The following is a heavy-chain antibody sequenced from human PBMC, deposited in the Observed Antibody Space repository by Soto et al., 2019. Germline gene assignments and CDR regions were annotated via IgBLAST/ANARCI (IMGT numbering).Heavy chain of an antibody. D-gene: IGHD6-13*01. CDR1: GYTFTGYY. J-gene: IGHJ6*02. Sequence: GASVKVSCKASGYTFTGYYMHWVRQAPGQGLEWMGWINPNSGGTNYAQKFQGRVTMTRDTSISTAYMELSRLRSDDTAVYYCARDGFEAADPYYGMDVWGQGTTVTVYS. CDR3: ARDGFEAADPYYGMDV. V-gene: IGHV1-2*02. CDR2: INPNSGGT.